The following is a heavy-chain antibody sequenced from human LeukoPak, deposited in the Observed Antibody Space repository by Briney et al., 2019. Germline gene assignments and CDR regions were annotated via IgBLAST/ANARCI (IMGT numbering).Heavy chain of an antibody. D-gene: IGHD3-16*01. Sequence: MPSQTLSLTCTVSGGSISSGSYYWSWIRQHPGKGLECIGFLYYGGATYYNPSLKSRAAISVDASKNQFSLKVSSVTAADTAVYYCASLGYFSYGVDVWGQGTTVTVSS. CDR3: ASLGYFSYGVDV. CDR1: GGSISSGSYY. J-gene: IGHJ6*02. CDR2: LYYGGAT. V-gene: IGHV4-31*03.